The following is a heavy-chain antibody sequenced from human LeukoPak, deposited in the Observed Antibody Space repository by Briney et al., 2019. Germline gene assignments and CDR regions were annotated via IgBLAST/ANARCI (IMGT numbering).Heavy chain of an antibody. J-gene: IGHJ5*02. CDR2: ISYSGST. CDR3: ARRESGGSGWSPLDP. CDR1: GGSIGTYY. V-gene: IGHV4-59*08. D-gene: IGHD6-19*01. Sequence: SETLSLTCTVSGGSIGTYYWSWIRQPPGKGLEWIGYISYSGSTNYNPSLKSRVTISVDTSKNQFSLRLSSVTAADTAVYYCARRESGGSGWSPLDPWGQGTLVTVSS.